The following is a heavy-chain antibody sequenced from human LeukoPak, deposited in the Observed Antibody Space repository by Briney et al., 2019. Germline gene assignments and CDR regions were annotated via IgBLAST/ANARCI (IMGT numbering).Heavy chain of an antibody. D-gene: IGHD3-10*01. CDR1: GGSFSGYY. CDR2: INHSGST. Sequence: SETLSLTCAVCGGSFSGYYWSWIRQPPGKGLEWIGEINHSGSTNYNPSLKSRVTISVDTSKNQFSLKLSSVTAADTAVYYCARFGSARGDGYWGQGTLVTVSS. V-gene: IGHV4-34*01. J-gene: IGHJ4*02. CDR3: ARFGSARGDGY.